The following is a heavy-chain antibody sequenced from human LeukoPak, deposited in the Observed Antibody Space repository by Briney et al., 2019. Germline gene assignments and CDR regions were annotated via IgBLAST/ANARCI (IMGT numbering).Heavy chain of an antibody. D-gene: IGHD5-24*01. CDR2: IYYSGST. J-gene: IGHJ5*02. Sequence: SETLSLTCTVSGGSISSYYWSWIRQPPGKGLDWIGYIYYSGSTNYNPSLNSRVTISVDTSKNQFSLKLSSVTAADTAVYYCARASDPWLQLTWGQGTLVTVSS. V-gene: IGHV4-59*08. CDR3: ARASDPWLQLT. CDR1: GGSISSYY.